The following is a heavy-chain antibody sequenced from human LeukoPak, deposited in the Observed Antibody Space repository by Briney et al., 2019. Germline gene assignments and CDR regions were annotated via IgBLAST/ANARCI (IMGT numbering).Heavy chain of an antibody. CDR3: AKEFYAVTGGAFDI. J-gene: IGHJ3*02. V-gene: IGHV3-53*05. Sequence: PGGSLRLSCAASGFTVSSNYMSWVRQAPGKGLEWVSVIYSGGSTYYADSVKGRFTISRDNSKNTLYLQMNSLRAEDTAVYYCAKEFYAVTGGAFDIWGQGTMVTVSS. CDR2: IYSGGST. CDR1: GFTVSSNY. D-gene: IGHD2/OR15-2a*01.